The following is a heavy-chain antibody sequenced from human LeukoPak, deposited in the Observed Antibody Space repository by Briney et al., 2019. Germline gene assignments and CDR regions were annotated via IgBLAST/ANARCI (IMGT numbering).Heavy chain of an antibody. CDR2: ISSNGGST. Sequence: GGSLRLPCAASGFTFSSYAMHWVRQAPGKGLEYVSAISSNGGSTYYANSVKGRFTISRDNSKNTLYLQMGSLRAEDMAVYYCARVGAGYLGDAFYIWGQGTMVTVSS. CDR3: ARVGAGYLGDAFYI. D-gene: IGHD3-16*01. CDR1: GFTFSSYA. J-gene: IGHJ3*02. V-gene: IGHV3-64*01.